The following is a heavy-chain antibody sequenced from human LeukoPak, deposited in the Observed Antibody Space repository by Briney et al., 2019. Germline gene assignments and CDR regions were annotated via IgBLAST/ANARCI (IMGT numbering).Heavy chain of an antibody. Sequence: ASVKVSCKASGYTFTSYDINWVRQATGQGLEWKGWMNPNSGNTGYAQKFQGRVTMTRNTSISTAYMELSSLRSEDTAVYHCARVRRRNWFDPWGQGTLVTVSS. CDR3: ARVRRRNWFDP. CDR1: GYTFTSYD. V-gene: IGHV1-8*01. J-gene: IGHJ5*02. CDR2: MNPNSGNT.